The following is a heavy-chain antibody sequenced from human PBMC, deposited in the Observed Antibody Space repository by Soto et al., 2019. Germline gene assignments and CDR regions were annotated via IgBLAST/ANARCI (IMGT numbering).Heavy chain of an antibody. Sequence: SETLSLTCTVSGDFVSSGGYYWSWIRQPPGKGLEWIGYIYSSGSANYNPSLKSRVTISRDTSKNQISLKVASVTAADTAGYYCARGFSSVSMDAWGQGTTVTVSS. CDR2: IYSSGSA. V-gene: IGHV4-61*08. CDR1: GDFVSSGGYY. CDR3: ARGFSSVSMDA. D-gene: IGHD6-19*01. J-gene: IGHJ6*02.